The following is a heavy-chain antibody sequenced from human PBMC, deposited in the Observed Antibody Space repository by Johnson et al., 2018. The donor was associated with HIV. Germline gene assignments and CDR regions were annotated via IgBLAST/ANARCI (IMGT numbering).Heavy chain of an antibody. J-gene: IGHJ3*02. CDR3: ARAYSYGAFDI. CDR2: IYSGDTT. CDR1: GFTVSTNY. V-gene: IGHV3-66*01. Sequence: LVESGGGLVQPGGSLRLSCASGFTVSTNYMSWVRQAPGKGLEWVSVIYSGDTTYYADSVQGRFTISRDNSKNTLYLQMNSLRAEDTAVYYCARAYSYGAFDIWGLGTKVTVSS. D-gene: IGHD5-18*01.